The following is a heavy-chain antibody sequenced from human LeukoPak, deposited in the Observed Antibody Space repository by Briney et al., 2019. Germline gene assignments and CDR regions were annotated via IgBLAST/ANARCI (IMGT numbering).Heavy chain of an antibody. Sequence: GRSLRLSCAASGFSFGDYAMYWVRQTPGKGPGWVSGISWNSDTIGYADSVKGRFTISRDNAKNSLYLQMNSLRAEDTALYYCAKGTGYSYGGSFDSWGQGTLITVSS. CDR2: ISWNSDTI. V-gene: IGHV3-9*01. D-gene: IGHD5-18*01. CDR3: AKGTGYSYGGSFDS. J-gene: IGHJ4*02. CDR1: GFSFGDYA.